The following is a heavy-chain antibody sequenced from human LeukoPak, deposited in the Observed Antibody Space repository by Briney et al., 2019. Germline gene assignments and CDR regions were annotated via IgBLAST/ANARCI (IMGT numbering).Heavy chain of an antibody. CDR1: GGSISTTHW. J-gene: IGHJ4*02. CDR3: ASKQGGCFGCSWGCPCDY. D-gene: IGHD2-15*01. CDR2: IYHSGST. Sequence: SETLSLTCAVSGGSISTTHWWCWVRQPPGKGLEWIGEIYHSGSTNYNPSLKSRGTISVDTSKNQFSLKLSSVTAADTAVYYCASKQGGCFGCSWGCPCDYWGQGTLVTVSS. V-gene: IGHV4-4*02.